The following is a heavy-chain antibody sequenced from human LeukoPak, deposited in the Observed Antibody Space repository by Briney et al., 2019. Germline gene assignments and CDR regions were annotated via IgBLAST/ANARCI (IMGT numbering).Heavy chain of an antibody. D-gene: IGHD5-18*01. J-gene: IGHJ4*02. Sequence: GGSLRLSCAASGSTFSSYAMSWVRQAPGKGLEWVSAISGSGGSTYYADSVKGRFTISRDNSKNTLYLQMNSLRAEDTAVYYCARGESGYSYGINWGQGTLVTVSS. CDR1: GSTFSSYA. CDR3: ARGESGYSYGIN. CDR2: ISGSGGST. V-gene: IGHV3-23*01.